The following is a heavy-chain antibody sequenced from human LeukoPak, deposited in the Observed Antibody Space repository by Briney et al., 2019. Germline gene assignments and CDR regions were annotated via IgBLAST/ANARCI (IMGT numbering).Heavy chain of an antibody. V-gene: IGHV4-30-4*01. D-gene: IGHD3-3*01. CDR3: ARLRRDFITGDYESWSGYYFEY. CDR2: IYYSGST. J-gene: IGHJ4*02. Sequence: SETLSLTCTVSGGSISSGDYYWSWIRQPPGKGLEWIGYIYYSGSTYYNPSLKSRVTISVDTSKNQFSLKLSSVTAADTAVYYCARLRRDFITGDYESWSGYYFEYWGRGMLVTVSS. CDR1: GGSISSGDYY.